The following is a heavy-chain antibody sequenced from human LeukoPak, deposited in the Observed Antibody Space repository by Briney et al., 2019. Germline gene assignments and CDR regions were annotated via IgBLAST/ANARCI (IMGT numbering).Heavy chain of an antibody. CDR1: GFTFGDFG. Sequence: GGSLRLSCAASGFTFGDFGMSWVRQAPGKGLEWVSGINWNGDNTGYVDSVKGRITISRDNAKNSLSLQMNSLRVEDTAVYYCVRAAVAGNLDNWFDPWGQGVLVTVSS. V-gene: IGHV3-20*04. CDR2: INWNGDNT. J-gene: IGHJ5*02. D-gene: IGHD6-19*01. CDR3: VRAAVAGNLDNWFDP.